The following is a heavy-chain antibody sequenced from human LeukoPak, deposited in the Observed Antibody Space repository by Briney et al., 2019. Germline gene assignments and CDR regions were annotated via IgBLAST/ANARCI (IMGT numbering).Heavy chain of an antibody. Sequence: GASVKVSCKASGYTFTGYYMHWVRQAPGQGLEWMGWISAYNGNTNYAQKLQGRVTMTTDTSTSTAYMELRSLRSDDTAVYYCARAGIAAAGTNLYWFDPCGQGTLVTVSS. CDR2: ISAYNGNT. CDR1: GYTFTGYY. J-gene: IGHJ5*02. V-gene: IGHV1-18*04. D-gene: IGHD6-13*01. CDR3: ARAGIAAAGTNLYWFDP.